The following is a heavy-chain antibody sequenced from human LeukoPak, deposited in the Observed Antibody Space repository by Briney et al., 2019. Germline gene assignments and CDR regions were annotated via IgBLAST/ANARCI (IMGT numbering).Heavy chain of an antibody. J-gene: IGHJ4*02. Sequence: ASVKVSCKASGGTFSSYAISWVRQAPGQGLEWMGRIIPILGIANYAQKFQGRVTITADKSTSTAYMELSSLRSEDAAVYYCARVNSYGPFDYWGQGTLVTVSS. CDR2: IIPILGIA. V-gene: IGHV1-69*04. CDR1: GGTFSSYA. D-gene: IGHD5-18*01. CDR3: ARVNSYGPFDY.